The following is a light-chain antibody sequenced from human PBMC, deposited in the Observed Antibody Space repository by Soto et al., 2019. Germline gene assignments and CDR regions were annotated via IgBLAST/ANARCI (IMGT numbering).Light chain of an antibody. CDR3: QQYNNWPPLT. CDR2: GAS. V-gene: IGKV3-15*01. Sequence: EIVMTQSRATLSVSPGERATLSCMASQSVSINLAWYQQKPGQAPRLLIYGASTRATGIPASFSGSGSGTEFTLTISSLQSEDFAVYYCQQYNNWPPLTFGPGTKVDIK. J-gene: IGKJ3*01. CDR1: QSVSIN.